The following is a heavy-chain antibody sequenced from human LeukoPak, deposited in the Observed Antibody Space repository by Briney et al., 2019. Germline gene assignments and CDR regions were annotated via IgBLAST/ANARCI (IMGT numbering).Heavy chain of an antibody. V-gene: IGHV3-21*01. CDR1: GFTFRDYS. D-gene: IGHD3-22*01. CDR3: TRTLYESSGYRRNVFDV. CDR2: ITSGSSFI. J-gene: IGHJ3*01. Sequence: GGSLRLSCSASGFTFRDYSVNWVRQAPGKGLEWVSSITSGSSFIYYADSVKGRFTISRDNARNSLYLQMNSLRADDTAIYYCTRTLYESSGYRRNVFDVWGQGTMVIVSS.